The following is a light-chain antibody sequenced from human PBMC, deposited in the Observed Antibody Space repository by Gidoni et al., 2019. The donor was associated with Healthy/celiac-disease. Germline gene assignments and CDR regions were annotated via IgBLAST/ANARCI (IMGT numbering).Light chain of an antibody. V-gene: IGKV2-28*01. CDR2: LGS. CDR3: MQALQTPWT. CDR1: QSLLHSNGYNY. J-gene: IGKJ1*01. Sequence: DIVMTQSTLSLPVTPGEPASISCRSSQSLLHSNGYNYLDWYLQKPGQSPQLLIYLGSNRASGVPDRFSGSGSGTDFTLKISRVEAEDVGVYYCMQALQTPWTFGQXTKVEIK.